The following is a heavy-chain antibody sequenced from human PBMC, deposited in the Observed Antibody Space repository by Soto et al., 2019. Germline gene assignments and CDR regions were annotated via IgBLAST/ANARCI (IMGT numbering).Heavy chain of an antibody. CDR2: INAGNGNT. V-gene: IGHV1-3*01. D-gene: IGHD2-15*01. J-gene: IGHJ4*02. Sequence: QVQLVQSGAEVKKPGASVKVSCKASGYTCTSYAMHWVRQAPGQRLEWMGWINAGNGNTKYSQKFQGRVTITRDTSASTAYMELSSLGSEDTAVYYCARGPGGPDGPGDYWGQGTLVTVSS. CDR3: ARGPGGPDGPGDY. CDR1: GYTCTSYA.